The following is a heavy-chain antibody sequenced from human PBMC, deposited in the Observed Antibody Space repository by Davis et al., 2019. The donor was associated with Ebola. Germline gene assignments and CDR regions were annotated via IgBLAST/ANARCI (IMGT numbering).Heavy chain of an antibody. CDR3: ARDGPEGWLRRNYGMDV. CDR2: IWYDGSNK. CDR1: GFTFSSYG. J-gene: IGHJ6*02. D-gene: IGHD5-12*01. V-gene: IGHV3-33*01. Sequence: SLKTSCASSGFTFSSYGMHWVRQAPGKGLEWVAVIWYDGSNKYYADSVKGRFTISRDNSKNTLYLQMNSLRAEDTAVYYCARDGPEGWLRRNYGMDVWGQGTTVTVSS.